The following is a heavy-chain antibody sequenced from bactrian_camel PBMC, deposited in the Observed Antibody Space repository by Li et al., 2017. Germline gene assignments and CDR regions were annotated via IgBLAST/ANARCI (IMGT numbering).Heavy chain of an antibody. J-gene: IGHJ6*01. V-gene: IGHV3S2*01. CDR2: FYLNA. CDR1: GFTFSSSG. CDR3: AAGSDLGY. Sequence: QLVESGGGLAQPGGSLRLSCVASGFTFSSSGMHWVRQAPGKGLEWVSGFYLNAYYGDSVKGRFTISRDNGKNTLYLEMNSLNSEDTAVYYCAAGSDLGYWGQGTQVTVS.